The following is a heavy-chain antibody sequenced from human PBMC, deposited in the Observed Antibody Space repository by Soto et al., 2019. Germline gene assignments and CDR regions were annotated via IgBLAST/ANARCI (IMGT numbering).Heavy chain of an antibody. Sequence: PVGSLRLSCAAAGHTFSSHTMNWVRQAPGKGLEWVSSISSESSYIYYADSVKGRFTISRDNAKNSMFLQMNSLRAEDTAVYYCATSVSVAAPFDCWGQGTLVTVSS. CDR1: GHTFSSHT. J-gene: IGHJ4*02. D-gene: IGHD6-19*01. CDR3: ATSVSVAAPFDC. V-gene: IGHV3-21*01. CDR2: ISSESSYI.